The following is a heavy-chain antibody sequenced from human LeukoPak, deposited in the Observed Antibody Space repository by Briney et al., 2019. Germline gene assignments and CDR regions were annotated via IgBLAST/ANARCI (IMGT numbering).Heavy chain of an antibody. Sequence: SETLSLTCAVYGGSFSGYYWSWIRQPPGKGLEWIGEINHSGSTNYNPSLKSRVTISVDTSKNQFSLKLSSVTAADTAVYYCARAYDYYDSSGPDAFDIWGQGTMVTVSS. CDR1: GGSFSGYY. V-gene: IGHV4-34*01. CDR3: ARAYDYYDSSGPDAFDI. CDR2: INHSGST. D-gene: IGHD3-22*01. J-gene: IGHJ3*02.